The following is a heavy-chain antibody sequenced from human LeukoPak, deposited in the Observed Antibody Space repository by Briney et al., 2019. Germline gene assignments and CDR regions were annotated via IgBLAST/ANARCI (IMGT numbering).Heavy chain of an antibody. Sequence: SVKVSCKASGGTFSSYAISWVRQAPGQGLEWMGRVIPILGIANYAQKFQGRVTITADKSTSTAYMELSSLRSEDTAVYYCASLYSYYFDYWGQGTLDTVSS. CDR3: ASLYSYYFDY. V-gene: IGHV1-69*04. CDR2: VIPILGIA. CDR1: GGTFSSYA. J-gene: IGHJ4*02. D-gene: IGHD2-21*01.